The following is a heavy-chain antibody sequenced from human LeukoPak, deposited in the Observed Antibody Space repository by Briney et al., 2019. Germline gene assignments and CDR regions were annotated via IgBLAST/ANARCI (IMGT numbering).Heavy chain of an antibody. CDR2: ISSSSSTI. CDR3: VAYCGGDCYSHHAPSDAFDI. Sequence: PGGSLRLSCAASGFTFSDYYMSWIRQAPGKGLEWVSYISSSSSTIYYADSVKGRFTISRDNAKNSLYLQMNSLRDEDTAVYYCVAYCGGDCYSHHAPSDAFDIWGQGTMVTVSS. J-gene: IGHJ3*02. CDR1: GFTFSDYY. D-gene: IGHD2-21*02. V-gene: IGHV3-11*04.